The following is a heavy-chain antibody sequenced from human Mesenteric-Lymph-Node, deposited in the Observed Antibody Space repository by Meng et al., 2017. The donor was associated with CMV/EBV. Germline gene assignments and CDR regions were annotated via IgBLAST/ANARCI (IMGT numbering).Heavy chain of an antibody. CDR3: ARDNLRSTSWQGDYAMDV. CDR1: GFTFSDYG. CDR2: FSGASTYK. Sequence: GESLKISCVASGFTFSDYGMNWVRQAPGKGLEWVASFSGASTYKYYADSVQGRFIISRDNAKNSLYLQMNGLRAEDTVLYYCARDNLRSTSWQGDYAMDVWGQGTTVTVSS. D-gene: IGHD6-13*01. V-gene: IGHV3-21*01. J-gene: IGHJ6*02.